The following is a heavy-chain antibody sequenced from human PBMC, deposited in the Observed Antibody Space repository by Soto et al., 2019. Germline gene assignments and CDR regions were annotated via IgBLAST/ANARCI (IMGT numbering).Heavy chain of an antibody. V-gene: IGHV1-18*01. CDR3: ARDLSGFGYCSGGSCYPTDY. D-gene: IGHD2-15*01. J-gene: IGHJ4*02. Sequence: VKVSCKASGYTFTSYGISWVRQAPGQGLEWMGWISAYNGNTNYAQKLQGRVTMTTDTSTSTAYMELRSLRSDDTAVYYCARDLSGFGYCSGGSCYPTDYWGQGTLVTVSS. CDR1: GYTFTSYG. CDR2: ISAYNGNT.